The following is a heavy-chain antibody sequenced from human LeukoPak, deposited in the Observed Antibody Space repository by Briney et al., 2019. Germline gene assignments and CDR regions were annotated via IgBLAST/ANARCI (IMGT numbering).Heavy chain of an antibody. CDR1: GLTLSPYW. CDR2: ISTDGTVT. J-gene: IGHJ4*02. CDR3: VRDSNLSFDY. Sequence: GGSLRLSCEASGLTLSPYWMHWVPQAPGKGLVWVSHISTDGTVTTYADSVKGRFTISRDNAKSTLYLQMNSLRAEDTAVYYCVRDSNLSFDYWGQGSLVTVSS. D-gene: IGHD1-14*01. V-gene: IGHV3-74*01.